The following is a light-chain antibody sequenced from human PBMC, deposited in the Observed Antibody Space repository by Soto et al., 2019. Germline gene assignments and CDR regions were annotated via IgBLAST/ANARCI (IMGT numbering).Light chain of an antibody. J-gene: IGLJ1*01. V-gene: IGLV2-14*01. CDR3: SSYTTSNTLV. Sequence: QSALTQPASVSGSPGQSITISCTGTSSDVGDYKYVSWYQKHPGKAPKALIYEVSNRPSGVSNRFSGSKSGNTASLTISGLQVEDEADYYCSSYTTSNTLVFGPGTKVTVL. CDR1: SSDVGDYKY. CDR2: EVS.